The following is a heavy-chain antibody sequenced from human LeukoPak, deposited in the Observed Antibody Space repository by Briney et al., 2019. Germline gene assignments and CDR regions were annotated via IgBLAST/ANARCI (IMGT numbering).Heavy chain of an antibody. CDR3: ARGYCSGGSCYSYYYYNYMDV. CDR2: ISAYNGNT. V-gene: IGHV1-18*04. D-gene: IGHD2-15*01. Sequence: ASVKVSCKASGYTFTGYYIHWVRQAPGQGLEWMGWISAYNGNTNYAQKLQGRVTMTTDTSTSTAYMELRSLRSDDTAVYYCARGYCSGGSCYSYYYYNYMDVWGKGTTVTVSS. CDR1: GYTFTGYY. J-gene: IGHJ6*03.